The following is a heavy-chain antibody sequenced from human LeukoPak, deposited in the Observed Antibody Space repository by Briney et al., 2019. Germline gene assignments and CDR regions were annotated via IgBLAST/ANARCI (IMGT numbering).Heavy chain of an antibody. CDR1: GGSISSGGYY. Sequence: SETLSLTCTVSGGSISSGGYYWSWIRQPPGKGLEWIGYIYHSGSTYYNPSLKSRVTISVDRSKNQFSLKLSSVTAADTAVYYCARTGTTDAQFDYWGQGTLVTVSS. V-gene: IGHV4-30-2*01. CDR2: IYHSGST. J-gene: IGHJ4*02. CDR3: ARTGTTDAQFDY. D-gene: IGHD1-14*01.